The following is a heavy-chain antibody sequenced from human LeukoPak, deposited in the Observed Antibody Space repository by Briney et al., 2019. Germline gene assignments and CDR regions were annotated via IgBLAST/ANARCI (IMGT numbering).Heavy chain of an antibody. CDR1: GGSFSGYY. Sequence: SETLSLTCAVYGGSFSGYYWSWIRQPPGKGLEWIGEINHSGSTNYNPSLKSRVTISVDTSKNQFSLKLSSVTAADTAVYYCARAGIAAAGTAFDIWGQGTMVTVSS. CDR3: ARAGIAAAGTAFDI. V-gene: IGHV4-34*01. J-gene: IGHJ3*02. CDR2: INHSGST. D-gene: IGHD6-13*01.